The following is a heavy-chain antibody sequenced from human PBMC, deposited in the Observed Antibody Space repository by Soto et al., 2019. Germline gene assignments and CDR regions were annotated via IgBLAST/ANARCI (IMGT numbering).Heavy chain of an antibody. CDR3: ARDRRDGYNFDY. CDR1: GFTFSSYT. CDR2: ISSSTSYI. Sequence: PGGSLRLSCAASGFTFSSYTMNWVRQAPGKGLEWVSSISSSTSYIYYADSLKGRFTISRDNAKNSLYLQMNSLRAEDTAVYYCARDRRDGYNFDYWGQGTLVTVSS. D-gene: IGHD5-12*01. J-gene: IGHJ4*02. V-gene: IGHV3-21*01.